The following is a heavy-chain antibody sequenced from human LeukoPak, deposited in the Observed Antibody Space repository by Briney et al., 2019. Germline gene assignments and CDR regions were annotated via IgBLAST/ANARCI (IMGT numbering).Heavy chain of an antibody. CDR3: ARDGEYSSGWYLPASYYYYGMDV. CDR2: ISAYNGNT. Sequence: ASVKVSCEASGYTFTSYGISWVRQAPGQGLEWMGWISAYNGNTNYAQKLQGRVTMTTDTSTSTAYMELRSLRSDDTAVYYCARDGEYSSGWYLPASYYYYGMDVWGQGTTVTVSS. V-gene: IGHV1-18*01. CDR1: GYTFTSYG. J-gene: IGHJ6*02. D-gene: IGHD6-19*01.